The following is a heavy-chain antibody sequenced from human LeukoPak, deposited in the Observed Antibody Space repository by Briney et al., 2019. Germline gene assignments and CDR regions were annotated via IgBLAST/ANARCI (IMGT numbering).Heavy chain of an antibody. CDR3: ARVNNYDILSSFDS. J-gene: IGHJ4*02. CDR1: GYIFTNYG. V-gene: IGHV1-18*01. D-gene: IGHD3-9*01. CDR2: INPYNGNT. Sequence: APVKVSCKASGYIFTNYGISWVRQAPGQGLEWMAWINPYNGNTNYAQKLQGRVTMTTDTSTSTAYMELRSLRSDDTAVYYCARVNNYDILSSFDSWGQGTLVTVSS.